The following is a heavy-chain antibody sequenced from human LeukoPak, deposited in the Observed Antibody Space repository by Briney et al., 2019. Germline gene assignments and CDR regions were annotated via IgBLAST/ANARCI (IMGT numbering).Heavy chain of an antibody. CDR2: IKSKTDGGTT. J-gene: IGHJ5*02. CDR1: GFTFSNAW. CDR3: TTATDIVVVPAVSQWLRSGSDAGNWFDP. Sequence: GGSLRLSCAASGFTFSNAWMSWVRQAPGKGLEWVGRIKSKTDGGTTDYAAPVKGRFTISRDDSKNTLYLQMNSLKTEDTAVYYCTTATDIVVVPAVSQWLRSGSDAGNWFDPWGQGTLVTVSS. D-gene: IGHD2-2*01. V-gene: IGHV3-15*01.